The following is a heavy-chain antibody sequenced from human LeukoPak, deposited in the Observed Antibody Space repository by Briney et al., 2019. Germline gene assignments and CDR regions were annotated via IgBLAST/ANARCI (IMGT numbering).Heavy chain of an antibody. V-gene: IGHV3-23*01. J-gene: IGHJ4*02. CDR2: ISGSGGST. D-gene: IGHD2-15*01. Sequence: GGSLRLSCAASGFTFSSYSMNWVRQAPGKGLEWVSAISGSGGSTYYADSVKGRFTISRDNSKNTLYLQMTSMRAEDTAVYYCAKAGGVVVVAAKFFDYWGQGTLVTVSS. CDR3: AKAGGVVVVAAKFFDY. CDR1: GFTFSSYS.